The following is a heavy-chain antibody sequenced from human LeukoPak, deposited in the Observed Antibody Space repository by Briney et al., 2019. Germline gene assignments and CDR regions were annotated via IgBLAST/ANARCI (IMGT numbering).Heavy chain of an antibody. J-gene: IGHJ5*01. Sequence: GGSLRLSCAASGFTFSWYWMHWVRRVPGKGLEWVSTINANSGTTSYAASVRGRFTISRDNSKNTLYLQVNTLRADDTATYYCAKPISGGLAVTADWFHPWGQGTLVVVSS. CDR2: INANSGTT. V-gene: IGHV3-23*01. CDR1: GFTFSWYW. CDR3: AKPISGGLAVTADWFHP. D-gene: IGHD6-19*01.